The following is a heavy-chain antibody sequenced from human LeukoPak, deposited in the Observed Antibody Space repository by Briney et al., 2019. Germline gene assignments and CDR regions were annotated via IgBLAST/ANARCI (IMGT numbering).Heavy chain of an antibody. CDR2: IRGKAYGGTT. V-gene: IGHV3-49*03. CDR3: TKYSGRIDY. J-gene: IGHJ4*02. D-gene: IGHD5-18*01. CDR1: GFTFGDYA. Sequence: GGSLRLSCTSSGFTFGDYAMSWFRQAPGKGLEWVAFIRGKAYGGTTEYAASVKGRFIISRDDSKSIAYLQMNSLKTENTAVYYCTKYSGRIDYWGQGTLVTVSS.